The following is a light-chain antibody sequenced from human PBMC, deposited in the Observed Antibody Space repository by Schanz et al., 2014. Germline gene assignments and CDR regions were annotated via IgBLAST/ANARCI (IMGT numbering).Light chain of an antibody. V-gene: IGKV1-39*01. J-gene: IGKJ1*01. Sequence: DIQMTQSPSSLSASVGDRVTITCRASQSIGSSLNWYQQKPGKAPKLLIYAASILQSGVPSRFSGSGSGTDFTLVISGLQPEDFATYFCQQSHDGVWTFGQGTTVEIK. CDR3: QQSHDGVWT. CDR2: AAS. CDR1: QSIGSS.